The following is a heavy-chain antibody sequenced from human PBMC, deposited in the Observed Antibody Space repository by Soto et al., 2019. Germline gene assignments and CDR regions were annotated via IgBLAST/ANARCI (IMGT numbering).Heavy chain of an antibody. CDR3: AHREGDDFVWGSYKYAFDV. Sequence: QITLKESGPTLVKPTQTLTLTCTFSGFSLSSSGVGVGWIRQPPGKALEWLALSYGDDGERYSPSLKTRLTITKDHSKNQVVLTMTNMDPVDTATYYCAHREGDDFVWGSYKYAFDVWGQGTMVTVSS. J-gene: IGHJ3*01. CDR1: GFSLSSSGVG. D-gene: IGHD3-16*01. V-gene: IGHV2-5*02. CDR2: SYGDDGE.